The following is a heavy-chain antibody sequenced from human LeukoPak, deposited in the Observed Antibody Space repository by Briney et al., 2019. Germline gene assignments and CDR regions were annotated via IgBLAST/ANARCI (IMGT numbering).Heavy chain of an antibody. Sequence: GGSLRLSCAASGFTFSSYWMHWVRQAPGKGLVWVSRINTDGSSTSYADSVKGRFTISRDNAKNTLYLQMNSLRAEDTAVYYCARASTARPPYYYYYMDVWGKGTTVTVSS. J-gene: IGHJ6*03. V-gene: IGHV3-74*01. CDR2: INTDGSST. CDR1: GFTFSSYW. CDR3: ARASTARPPYYYYYMDV. D-gene: IGHD6-6*01.